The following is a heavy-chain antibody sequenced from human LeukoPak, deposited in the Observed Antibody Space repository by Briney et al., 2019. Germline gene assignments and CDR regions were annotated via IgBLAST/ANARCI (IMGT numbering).Heavy chain of an antibody. CDR2: INPNSGGT. CDR3: AAEVSADGSGSPLDY. Sequence: ASVKVSCKASGYTFTGYYMHWVRQAPGQGLEWMGWINPNSGGTNYAQKFQGRVTMTRDTSISTAYTELSRLRSDDTAVYYCAAEVSADGSGSPLDYWGQGTLVTVSS. J-gene: IGHJ4*02. V-gene: IGHV1-2*02. CDR1: GYTFTGYY. D-gene: IGHD3-10*01.